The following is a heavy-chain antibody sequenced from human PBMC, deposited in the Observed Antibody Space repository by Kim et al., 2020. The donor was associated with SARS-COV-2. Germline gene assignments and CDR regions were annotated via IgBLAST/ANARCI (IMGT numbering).Heavy chain of an antibody. Sequence: SVKVSCKASGGTFSSYAISWVRQAPGQGLEWMGGIIPIFGTANYAQKFQGRVTITADESTSTAYMELSSLRSEDTAVYYCARGEHGEYYYDSSGYYYNAFDIWGQGTMVTVSS. J-gene: IGHJ3*02. CDR1: GGTFSSYA. D-gene: IGHD3-22*01. CDR3: ARGEHGEYYYDSSGYYYNAFDI. CDR2: IIPIFGTA. V-gene: IGHV1-69*13.